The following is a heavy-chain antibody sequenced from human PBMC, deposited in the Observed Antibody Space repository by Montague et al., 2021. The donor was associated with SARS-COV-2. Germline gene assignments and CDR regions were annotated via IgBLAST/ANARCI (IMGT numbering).Heavy chain of an antibody. D-gene: IGHD1-1*01. V-gene: IGHV2-70*01. CDR3: ARINSDPLDYYYYGMDV. J-gene: IGHJ6*02. CDR2: IXVDYYK. Sequence: VKPTQTLTLTCTFSGFSLSTSLMCVSWIRQPPGKSLEWLALIXVDYYKYYSTSLKTRLTISKDTSNNQVVLTMTNMDPVDTATYYCARINSDPLDYYYYGMDVWGQGTTVTVSS. CDR1: GFSLSTSLMC.